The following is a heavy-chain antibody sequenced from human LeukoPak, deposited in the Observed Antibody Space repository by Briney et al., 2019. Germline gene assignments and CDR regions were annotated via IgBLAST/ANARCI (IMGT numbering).Heavy chain of an antibody. CDR2: ISYDGSNK. CDR1: GFTFSTYV. Sequence: GRSLRLSCAASGFTFSTYVMHWVRQAPGKGLEWVAVISYDGSNKYYADSVKGRFTIYRDNSKNTLYLQMNSLRAEDTAVYYCALEGYYGSGSPLDYWGQGTLVTVSS. J-gene: IGHJ4*02. CDR3: ALEGYYGSGSPLDY. V-gene: IGHV3-30*03. D-gene: IGHD3-10*01.